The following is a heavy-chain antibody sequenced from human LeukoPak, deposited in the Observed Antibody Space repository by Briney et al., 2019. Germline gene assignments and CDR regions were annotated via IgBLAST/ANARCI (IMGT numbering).Heavy chain of an antibody. CDR3: ARSYYYDSSGYPGAPLEPQKFDY. D-gene: IGHD3-22*01. Sequence: GASVKVSCKASGYIFTGYYMHWVRQAPGQGLEWMGGIIPIFGTANYAQKFQGRVTITADESTSTAYMELSSLRSEDTAVYYCARSYYYDSSGYPGAPLEPQKFDYWGQGTLVTVSS. CDR2: IIPIFGTA. V-gene: IGHV1-69*13. CDR1: GYIFTGYY. J-gene: IGHJ4*02.